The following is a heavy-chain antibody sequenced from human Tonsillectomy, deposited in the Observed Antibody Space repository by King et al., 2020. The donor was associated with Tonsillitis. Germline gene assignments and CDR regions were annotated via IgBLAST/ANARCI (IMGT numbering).Heavy chain of an antibody. V-gene: IGHV2-5*02. J-gene: IGHJ3*02. CDR1: GFSLSTSGVG. D-gene: IGHD1-26*01. CDR3: SRGTTSAAFDM. CDR2: IYWDDDE. Sequence: TLKESGPTLVKPTQTLTLTCTFSGFSLSTSGVGVGWVRQPPGKALEWLALIYWDDDERPSPSLKNRLTITKDTPKNQVVLTMTNMDPVDTATYYCSRGTTSAAFDMWGQGIMVTVSS.